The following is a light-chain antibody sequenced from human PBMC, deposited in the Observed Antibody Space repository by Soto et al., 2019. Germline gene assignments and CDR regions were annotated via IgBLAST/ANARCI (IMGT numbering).Light chain of an antibody. Sequence: QSALTQPRSVSGSPGQSVTISCTGTSSGVSNYNYVSWYQQHPGKAPKVMIYDVNKWPSGVPDRFSGSKSGNTASLTISGLQAEDEADYYCCSYAGSYTWVFGGGPKLTVL. CDR1: SSGVSNYNY. J-gene: IGLJ3*02. CDR2: DVN. CDR3: CSYAGSYTWV. V-gene: IGLV2-11*01.